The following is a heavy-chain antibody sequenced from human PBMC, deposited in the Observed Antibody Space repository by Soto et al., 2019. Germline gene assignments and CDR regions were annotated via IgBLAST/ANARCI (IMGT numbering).Heavy chain of an antibody. CDR3: ARVKGCCWLNWFDP. D-gene: IGHD2-21*01. Sequence: QVQLVQSGAEVKKPGASVKVSCKASGYTFNSYGISWVRQAPGQGLEWMGWISAYNGNTNYAQKLQGRVTMTTDTAKSTAYMELRSLRADDTAVYYCARVKGCCWLNWFDPRGQGTPDTDSS. CDR2: ISAYNGNT. V-gene: IGHV1-18*01. CDR1: GYTFNSYG. J-gene: IGHJ5*02.